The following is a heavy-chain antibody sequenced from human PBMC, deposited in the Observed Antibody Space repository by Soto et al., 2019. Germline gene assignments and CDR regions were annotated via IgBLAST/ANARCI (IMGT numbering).Heavy chain of an antibody. CDR2: IDSSTKYT. Sequence: QVQLVESGGGLVRPGGSLRLSCEASGFTFRDYYMTWFRQAPGKGLEWLSYIDSSTKYTNYADSVKGRFTISSDNAKNSLYLQMNSLRADDTAVYYCASGYYYTMDVWGQGTMVTVSS. CDR3: ASGYYYTMDV. CDR1: GFTFRDYY. J-gene: IGHJ6*02. V-gene: IGHV3-11*05.